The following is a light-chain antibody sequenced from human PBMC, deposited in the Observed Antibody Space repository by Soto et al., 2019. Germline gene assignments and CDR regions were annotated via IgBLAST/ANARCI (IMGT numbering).Light chain of an antibody. V-gene: IGLV2-8*01. CDR1: SSDVGDYNY. CDR3: SSNAGSNNLV. J-gene: IGLJ2*01. Sequence: QSALTQPPSASGTPGQSVTIPCTGTSSDVGDYNYVSWNQQHPGKAPKLMIYEVSRRPSGVPDRFSGSKSGNTASLTVSGLQAEDEADYYCSSNAGSNNLVFGGGTKLTVL. CDR2: EVS.